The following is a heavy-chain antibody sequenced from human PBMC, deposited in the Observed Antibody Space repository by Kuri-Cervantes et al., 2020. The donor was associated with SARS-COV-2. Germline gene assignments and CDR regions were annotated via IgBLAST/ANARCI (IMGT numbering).Heavy chain of an antibody. V-gene: IGHV1-2*04. CDR1: GYTFTDYY. CDR3: ARSTPFRRLAVISQGGAFDI. CDR2: INPNSGGT. J-gene: IGHJ3*02. Sequence: ASVKVSCKASGYTFTDYYMHWVRQALGQGLEWMGWINPNSGGTNYAQKFQGWVTMTRDTSISTVYMELSRLRSDDTAVYYCARSTPFRRLAVISQGGAFDIWGQGTMVTVSS. D-gene: IGHD3-22*01.